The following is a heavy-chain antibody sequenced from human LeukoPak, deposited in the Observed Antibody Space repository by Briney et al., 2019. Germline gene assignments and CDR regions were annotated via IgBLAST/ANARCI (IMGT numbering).Heavy chain of an antibody. CDR3: ARIRYFDWQTYWYFDL. CDR2: IYTSGST. Sequence: SETLSLTCTVSGGSISSYYWSWIRQPAGKGLEWIGRIYTSGSTNYNPSLKSRVTMLVDTSKNQFSLKLSSVTAADTAVYYYARIRYFDWQTYWYFDLWGRGTLVTVSS. J-gene: IGHJ2*01. CDR1: GGSISSYY. V-gene: IGHV4-4*07. D-gene: IGHD3-9*01.